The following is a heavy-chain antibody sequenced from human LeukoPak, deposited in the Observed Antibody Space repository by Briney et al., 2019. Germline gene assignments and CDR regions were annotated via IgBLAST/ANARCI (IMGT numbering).Heavy chain of an antibody. CDR3: ARVIQGEYSSSSEDY. D-gene: IGHD6-6*01. V-gene: IGHV1-18*01. CDR2: ISTYNGDT. J-gene: IGHJ4*02. Sequence: ASVKVSCKASGYTFASYGINWVRQAPGQGLEWMGWISTYNGDTNYARKVHDRVTMTTDTSTSTAYMELRSLTSDDTAVYYCARVIQGEYSSSSEDYWGQGTLVTVSS. CDR1: GYTFASYG.